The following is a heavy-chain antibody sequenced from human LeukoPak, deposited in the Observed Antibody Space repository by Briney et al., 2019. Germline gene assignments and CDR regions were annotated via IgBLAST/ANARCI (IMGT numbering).Heavy chain of an antibody. CDR3: AKVSTGRLLVGVLVGASYYFDH. CDR1: GSTFITFT. CDR2: VSGSGRST. J-gene: IGHJ4*02. V-gene: IGHV3-23*01. Sequence: RGSLRLSCAASGSTFITFTMNWVSQAPGKGLEWVSSVSGSGRSTFYADYVKGRFTNARENSNDTLYLQINSLRAEDTAVYYWAKVSTGRLLVGVLVGASYYFDHWGQGTRVTVSS. D-gene: IGHD2-15*01.